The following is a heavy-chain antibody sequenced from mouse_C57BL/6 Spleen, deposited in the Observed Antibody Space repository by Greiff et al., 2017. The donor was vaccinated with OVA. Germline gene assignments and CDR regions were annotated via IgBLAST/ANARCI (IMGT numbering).Heavy chain of an antibody. CDR2: ISSGSSPI. Sequence: EVKLVESGGGLVKPGGSLKLSCAASGFTFSDYGMHWVRQAPEKGLEWVAYISSGSSPIYYADTVKGRFTISRDNAKNTLFLQMNSLRSEDTAMYYCARRVDYYGSSYFDYWGQGTTLTVSS. CDR3: ARRVDYYGSSYFDY. V-gene: IGHV5-17*01. J-gene: IGHJ2*01. D-gene: IGHD1-1*01. CDR1: GFTFSDYG.